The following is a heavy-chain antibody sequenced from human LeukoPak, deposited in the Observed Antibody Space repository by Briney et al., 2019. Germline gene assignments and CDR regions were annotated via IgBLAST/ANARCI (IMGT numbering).Heavy chain of an antibody. J-gene: IGHJ4*02. D-gene: IGHD2/OR15-2a*01. CDR3: ARANSSYYFDY. CDR2: LYSGGNT. V-gene: IGHV3-66*01. CDR1: GFTFSDYY. Sequence: GGSLRLSCAASGFTFSDYYMSWVRQAPGKGLEWVSVLYSGGNTYYADSVKDRFTISRDNSKNTLYLQMYSLRAEDTAVYYCARANSSYYFDYWGQGTLVTVSS.